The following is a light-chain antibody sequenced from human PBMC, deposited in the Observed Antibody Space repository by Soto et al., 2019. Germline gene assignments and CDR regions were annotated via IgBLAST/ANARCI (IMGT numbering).Light chain of an antibody. CDR1: QSVSRQ. J-gene: IGKJ1*01. CDR3: QQHTNWPPPT. V-gene: IGKV1-39*01. Sequence: DIQMTQSPFSLSATVGDRVTISCRASQSVSRQVHWYQQKPGKAPNLLIYAASTWESGIPAKFSGGGAGTDFTPTISSLQSDEVVVFYCQQHTNWPPPTFGQGTKVDIK. CDR2: AAS.